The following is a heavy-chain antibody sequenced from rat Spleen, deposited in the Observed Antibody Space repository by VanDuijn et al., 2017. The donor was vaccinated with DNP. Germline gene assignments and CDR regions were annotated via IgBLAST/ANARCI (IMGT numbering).Heavy chain of an antibody. CDR2: IKAKSNNYAT. J-gene: IGHJ4*01. V-gene: IGHV6-6*01. CDR3: AWMTRAMDA. D-gene: IGHD1-7*01. Sequence: EVQLVESGGGLVQPGRSLKLSCATSGFTFSTAWMYWYRQFPEKRLEWVARIKAKSNNYATDYTESVKGRFTISRDDSKSSIYLQMNNLKEEDTAIYYCAWMTRAMDAWGQGTSVTVSS. CDR1: GFTFSTAW.